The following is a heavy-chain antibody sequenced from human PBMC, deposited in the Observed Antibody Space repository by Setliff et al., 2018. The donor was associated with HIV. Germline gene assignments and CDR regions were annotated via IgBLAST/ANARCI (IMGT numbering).Heavy chain of an antibody. D-gene: IGHD3-16*01. CDR2: IDKNSGSI. CDR3: AKSNFGGQDPFFFDN. Sequence: GGSLRLSCVGSTFIFDDYGMHWVRQAPGKGLEWVAGIDKNSGSIAYADSVKGRFTISRDNAKNSLYLQMHSLRVEDTAFYYCAKSNFGGQDPFFFDNWGQGTLVTVSS. V-gene: IGHV3-9*01. J-gene: IGHJ4*01. CDR1: TFIFDDYG.